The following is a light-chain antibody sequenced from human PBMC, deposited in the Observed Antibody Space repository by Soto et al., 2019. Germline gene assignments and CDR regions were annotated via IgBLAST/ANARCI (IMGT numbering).Light chain of an antibody. Sequence: DIQMTQSPSSLTASLGDRVTTTCRASQGISTYLNWYQQKPGMAPKVLIYAASSLQSGVPSRCSGSGSDTDFTLTISSLPPEDFETYSCQQSNSITWTFGQGTKVDIK. CDR2: AAS. CDR1: QGISTY. V-gene: IGKV1-39*01. J-gene: IGKJ1*01. CDR3: QQSNSITWT.